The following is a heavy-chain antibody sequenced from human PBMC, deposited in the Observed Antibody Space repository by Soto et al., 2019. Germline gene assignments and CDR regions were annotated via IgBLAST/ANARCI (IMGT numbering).Heavy chain of an antibody. CDR1: GGSISSYY. V-gene: IGHV4-59*01. Sequence: SETLSLTCTVSGGSISSYYWSWIRQPPGKGLEWIGYIYYSGSANYNPSLKSRVTISVDTSKNQFSLKLSSVTAADTAVYYCARGGSGWYSSGSAFDIWGQGTMVTVSS. J-gene: IGHJ3*02. D-gene: IGHD6-19*01. CDR3: ARGGSGWYSSGSAFDI. CDR2: IYYSGSA.